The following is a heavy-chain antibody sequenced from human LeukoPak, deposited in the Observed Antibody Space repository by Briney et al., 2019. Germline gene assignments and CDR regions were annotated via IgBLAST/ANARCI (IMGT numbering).Heavy chain of an antibody. CDR1: GFTFSNYA. V-gene: IGHV3-23*01. J-gene: IGHJ4*02. CDR3: AKDIYGDYGGLDY. D-gene: IGHD4-17*01. Sequence: GGSLRLSCAASGFTFSNYAMNWVRQAPGKGLEWVSTIINSGGSTYYADSVKGRFTISRDSSKNTLYLQMNSLRDEDTAVYYCAKDIYGDYGGLDYWGQGTLVTVSS. CDR2: IINSGGST.